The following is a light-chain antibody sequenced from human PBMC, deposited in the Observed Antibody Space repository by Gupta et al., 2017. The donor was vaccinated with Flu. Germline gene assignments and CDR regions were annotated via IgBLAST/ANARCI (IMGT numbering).Light chain of an antibody. V-gene: IGLV2-14*01. CDR2: EGT. Sequence: QPQSASGPPGQSITFPWTGTSSDIVGYNSVSWYQQYPGKAPNVMIYEGTTRPSGVSDRFSGSNSGNTASLTISGVQADEEADYYCSSYTISSTLVFGGGTTLTVL. J-gene: IGLJ3*02. CDR3: SSYTISSTLV. CDR1: SSDIVGYNS.